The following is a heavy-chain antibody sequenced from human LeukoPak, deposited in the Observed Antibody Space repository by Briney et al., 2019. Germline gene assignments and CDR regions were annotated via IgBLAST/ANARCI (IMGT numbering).Heavy chain of an antibody. J-gene: IGHJ3*02. D-gene: IGHD6-13*01. CDR3: ARQPAAAGHDTFDI. Sequence: PSQTLSLTCTVSGGSVSSGRYYWSWIRQPAGKGLEWIGRIYTRGSTYYNPSLKSRVTLSVDTSKNQFSLNLSSVTAADTAVYYCARQPAAAGHDTFDIWGQGTMVTVSS. CDR2: IYTRGST. V-gene: IGHV4-61*02. CDR1: GGSVSSGRYY.